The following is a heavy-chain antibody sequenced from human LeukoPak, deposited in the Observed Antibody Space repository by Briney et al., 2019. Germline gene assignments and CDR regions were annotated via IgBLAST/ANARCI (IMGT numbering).Heavy chain of an antibody. D-gene: IGHD4-11*01. CDR1: GGSISNYY. Sequence: PSETLSLTCNVSGGSISNYYWSWIRQPPGKGLEWIGYIYYSGSTNYNPSLKSRVTISVDTSKNQFSLKLSSVTAADTAVYYCARYMTTVTRVRYYYYYYMDVWGKGTTVTVSS. V-gene: IGHV4-59*01. CDR3: ARYMTTVTRVRYYYYYYMDV. CDR2: IYYSGST. J-gene: IGHJ6*03.